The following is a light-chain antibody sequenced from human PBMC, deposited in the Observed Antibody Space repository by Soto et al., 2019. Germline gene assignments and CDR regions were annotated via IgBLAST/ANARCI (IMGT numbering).Light chain of an antibody. CDR1: QSLASNY. CDR2: GVS. V-gene: IGKV3-20*01. Sequence: IVLTQSPGTLSLSPGERATLSCRASQSLASNYFAWYQQNPGQAPRLLIYGVSSRATGIPDRFSGSGSGTDFTLPISRLEPEVFAFYYCQQYGSPPTCGQGTK. J-gene: IGKJ1*01. CDR3: QQYGSPPT.